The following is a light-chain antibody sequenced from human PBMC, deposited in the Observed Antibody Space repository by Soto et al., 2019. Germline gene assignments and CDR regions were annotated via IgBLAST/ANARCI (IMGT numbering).Light chain of an antibody. CDR3: NSYTTSSTYV. Sequence: QSVLTQPASVSGSPGQSITISCTGTGSDVGGYNYVSWYQHHPGEAPKLMIFEVTKRPAGVSNRFSGSKSGNTASLTISGLQAEDEADYFCNSYTTSSTYVFGSGTQLTVL. CDR2: EVT. J-gene: IGLJ7*01. CDR1: GSDVGGYNY. V-gene: IGLV2-14*01.